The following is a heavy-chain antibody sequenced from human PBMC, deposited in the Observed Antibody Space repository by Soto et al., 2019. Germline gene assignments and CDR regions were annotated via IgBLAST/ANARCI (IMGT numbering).Heavy chain of an antibody. V-gene: IGHV4-30-2*01. D-gene: IGHD3-3*01. CDR2: IYHSGST. CDR1: GGSISSGGYS. CDR3: ARGFWSGFDY. J-gene: IGHJ4*02. Sequence: ASETLSLTCAVSGGSISSGGYSWSWIRQPPGKGLEWIGYIYHSGSTYYNPSLKSRVTISVDRSKNQFSLKLSSVTAADTAVYYCARGFWSGFDYWGQGTLVTVSS.